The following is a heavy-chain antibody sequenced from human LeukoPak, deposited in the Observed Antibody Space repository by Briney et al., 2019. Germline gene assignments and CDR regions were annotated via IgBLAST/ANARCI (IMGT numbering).Heavy chain of an antibody. CDR1: GYTFTGFY. Sequence: GASVKVSCKPSGYTFTGFYMHWVRQAPGQGLEWMGWIDPNIGTTKYSQKFQGRVTMTRDTSISEVYMELSRLRSDDTAVYYCARLLEHYYFDASGYYDDDYWGQGTPIIVSS. CDR3: ARLLEHYYFDASGYYDDDY. V-gene: IGHV1-2*02. J-gene: IGHJ4*02. CDR2: IDPNIGTT. D-gene: IGHD3-22*01.